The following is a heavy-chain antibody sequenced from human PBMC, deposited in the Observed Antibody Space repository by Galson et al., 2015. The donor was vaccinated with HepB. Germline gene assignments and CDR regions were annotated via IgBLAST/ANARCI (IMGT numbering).Heavy chain of an antibody. CDR1: GYTFTSYG. CDR2: ISAYNGNT. V-gene: IGHV1-18*01. CDR3: ARICSSTSCYDPFYDFWSGYYPYYYYYYMDV. J-gene: IGHJ6*03. D-gene: IGHD3-3*01. Sequence: KVSCKASGYTFTSYGISWVRQAPGQGLEWMGWISAYNGNTNYAQKLQGRVTMTTDTSTSTAYMELRSLRSDDTAVYYCARICSSTSCYDPFYDFWSGYYPYYYYYYMDVWGKGTTVTVSS.